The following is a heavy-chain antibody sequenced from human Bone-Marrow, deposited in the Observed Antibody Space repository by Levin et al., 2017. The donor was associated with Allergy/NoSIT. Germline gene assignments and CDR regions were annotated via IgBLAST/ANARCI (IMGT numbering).Heavy chain of an antibody. D-gene: IGHD3-3*01. CDR2: ISGSGVNT. CDR1: GFTFSSYA. CDR3: AKGIPTFGDFWSGYYTN. J-gene: IGHJ4*02. Sequence: AGGSLRLSCAASGFTFSSYAMSWVRQAPGKGLEWVSAISGSGVNTYYADSVKGRFTISRDNSKNTLYLQMNSLRAEDTAVYYCAKGIPTFGDFWSGYYTNWGQGTLVTVSS. V-gene: IGHV3-23*01.